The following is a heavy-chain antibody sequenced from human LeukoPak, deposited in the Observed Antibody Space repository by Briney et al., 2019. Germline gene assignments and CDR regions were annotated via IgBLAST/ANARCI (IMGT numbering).Heavy chain of an antibody. CDR1: GSSISNYY. J-gene: IGHJ5*02. CDR3: ARYCSTTTCYSPLFDP. V-gene: IGHV4-59*08. D-gene: IGHD2-2*01. CDR2: IFYTGST. Sequence: KPSATLSLTCTAAGSSISNYYSSWSRPPPGEGLELSGYIFYTGSTNYNHSLKSRVTISVDTSKNKFSLKLSSVTSAATAVYYCARYCSTTTCYSPLFDPWGQGTLVTVSS.